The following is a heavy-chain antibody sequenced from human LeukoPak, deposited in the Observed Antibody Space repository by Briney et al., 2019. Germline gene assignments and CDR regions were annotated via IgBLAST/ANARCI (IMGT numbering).Heavy chain of an antibody. Sequence: SETLSLTCAVYVGSFSGYYWSWIRQPPGKGLEWIGEINHSGSTNYNPSLKSRVTISVDPSKNQFSLKLSSVTAADTAVYYCAGNRGLGRDYWGQGTLVTVSS. CDR2: INHSGST. CDR3: AGNRGLGRDY. D-gene: IGHD4-23*01. J-gene: IGHJ4*02. CDR1: VGSFSGYY. V-gene: IGHV4-34*01.